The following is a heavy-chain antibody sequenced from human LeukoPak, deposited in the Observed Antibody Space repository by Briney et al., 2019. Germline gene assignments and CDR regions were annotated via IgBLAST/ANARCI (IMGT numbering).Heavy chain of an antibody. V-gene: IGHV1-46*01. CDR3: ARLSSPRTPGGKFDY. D-gene: IGHD2/OR15-2a*01. Sequence: ASVKVSCKASGYTFTSYYMHWVRQAPGQGLEWMGIINPSGGSTSYAQKFQGRVTMTRDMSTSTVYMELSSLRSEDTAVYYCARLSSPRTPGGKFDYWGQGTLVIVSS. J-gene: IGHJ4*02. CDR2: INPSGGST. CDR1: GYTFTSYY.